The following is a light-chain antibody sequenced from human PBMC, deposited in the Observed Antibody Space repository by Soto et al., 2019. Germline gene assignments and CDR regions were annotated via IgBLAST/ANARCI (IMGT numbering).Light chain of an antibody. V-gene: IGKV3-20*01. CDR3: QQYGSSRPT. J-gene: IGKJ1*01. CDR1: QSVSSSY. CDR2: GAR. Sequence: EIVLTQSPGTLSLSPGERATLSCRASQSVSSSYFAWYQQQPGQAPRLLFYGARYRAAGIPDRFSGSGSGTDFTLTISRLEPEDFAVYYCQQYGSSRPTFGQGTKVDIK.